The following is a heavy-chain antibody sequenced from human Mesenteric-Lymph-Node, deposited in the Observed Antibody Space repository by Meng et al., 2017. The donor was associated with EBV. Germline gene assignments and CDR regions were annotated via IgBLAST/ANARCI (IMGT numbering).Heavy chain of an antibody. Sequence: PGLVKHSETPSPTCRVSGGSVSIGSYYWSWIWQPPGKGLEWIGYIYYSGSTNYNPSLKSRVTISVDTSKNQFSLKLSSVTAADTAVYYCARATVKNWFDPWGQGTLVTVSS. D-gene: IGHD4-17*01. CDR3: ARATVKNWFDP. CDR2: IYYSGST. V-gene: IGHV4-61*01. CDR1: GGSVSIGSYY. J-gene: IGHJ5*02.